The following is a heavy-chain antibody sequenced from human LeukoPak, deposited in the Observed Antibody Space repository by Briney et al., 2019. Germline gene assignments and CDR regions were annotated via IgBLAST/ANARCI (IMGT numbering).Heavy chain of an antibody. J-gene: IGHJ6*02. CDR1: GGSISSGGYS. CDR2: IYHSGST. D-gene: IGHD2-15*01. Sequence: KSSETLSLTCAVSGGSISSGGYSWSWIRQPPGKGLEWIGYIYHSGSTYYNPSLKSRVTISVDRSKNQFSLKLSSVTAADTAVYYCARDVHCSDGTCYPHYYGVDVWGQGTTVTVSS. CDR3: ARDVHCSDGTCYPHYYGVDV. V-gene: IGHV4-30-2*01.